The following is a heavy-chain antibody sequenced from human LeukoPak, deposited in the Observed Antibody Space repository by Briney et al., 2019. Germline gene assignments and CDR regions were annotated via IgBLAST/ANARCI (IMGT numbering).Heavy chain of an antibody. CDR1: GGSFSGYY. CDR2: INYSGST. CDR3: ARGGEGYHFGSASQDY. Sequence: SETLSLTCAVYGGSFSGYYWSWIRQPPGKGLEWIGEINYSGSTNYNPSLKSRVTISVDASRNQFSLKLSSVTAADTAIYYCARGGEGYHFGSASQDYWGQGTLVTVSS. D-gene: IGHD3-10*01. J-gene: IGHJ4*02. V-gene: IGHV4-34*01.